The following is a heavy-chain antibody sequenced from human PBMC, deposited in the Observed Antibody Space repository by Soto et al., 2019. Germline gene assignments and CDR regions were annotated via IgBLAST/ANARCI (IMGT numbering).Heavy chain of an antibody. CDR1: GFTFSSYW. D-gene: IGHD3-3*01. CDR3: ARGAHTKNNDYYDFWSGYYIPPYDY. Sequence: GGSLRLSCAASGFTFSSYWMSWVRQAPGKGLEWVANIKQDGSEKYYVDSVKGRFTISRDNAKNSLYLQMNSLRAEDTAVYYCARGAHTKNNDYYDFWSGYYIPPYDYWGQGTLVTVSS. V-gene: IGHV3-7*04. J-gene: IGHJ4*02. CDR2: IKQDGSEK.